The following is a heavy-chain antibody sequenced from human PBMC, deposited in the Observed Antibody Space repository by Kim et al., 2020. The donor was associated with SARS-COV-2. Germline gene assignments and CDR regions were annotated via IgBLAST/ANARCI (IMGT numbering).Heavy chain of an antibody. CDR3: ARRCSGGSCYPKYFQH. V-gene: IGHV4-4*02. D-gene: IGHD2-15*01. J-gene: IGHJ1*01. CDR2: IYHSGST. Sequence: SETLSLTCAVSGGSISSSNWWSWVRQPPGKGLEWIGEIYHSGSTNYNPSLKSRVTISVDKSKNQFSLKLSSVTAADTAVYYCARRCSGGSCYPKYFQHWGQGTLVTVSS. CDR1: GGSISSSNW.